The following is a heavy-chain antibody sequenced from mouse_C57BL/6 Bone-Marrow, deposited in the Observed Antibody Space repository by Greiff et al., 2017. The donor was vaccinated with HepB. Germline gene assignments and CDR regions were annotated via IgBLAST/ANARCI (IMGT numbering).Heavy chain of an antibody. D-gene: IGHD1-1*01. CDR1: GYTFTEYT. V-gene: IGHV1-62-2*01. CDR2: FYPGSGSI. Sequence: VQLQQSGAELVKPGASVKLSCKASGYTFTEYTIHWVKQRSGQGLEWIGWFYPGSGSIKYNEKFKDKATLTADKSSSTVYMELSRLTSEDSAVYFCARHEEGYYYGSSPNWYFDVWGTGTTVTVSS. CDR3: ARHEEGYYYGSSPNWYFDV. J-gene: IGHJ1*03.